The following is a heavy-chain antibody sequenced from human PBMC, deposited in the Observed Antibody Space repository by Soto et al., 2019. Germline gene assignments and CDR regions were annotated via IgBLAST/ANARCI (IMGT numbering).Heavy chain of an antibody. CDR2: IIPIFGTA. D-gene: IGHD6-6*01. J-gene: IGHJ6*02. Sequence: ASVKVSCKASGGTFSSYAISWVRQAPGQGLEWMGGIIPIFGTANYAQKFQGRVTITADESTSTAYMELSSLRSEDTAVYYCARDPRYSSSSYYYYGMDVWGQGTTVTVSS. CDR1: GGTFSSYA. V-gene: IGHV1-69*13. CDR3: ARDPRYSSSSYYYYGMDV.